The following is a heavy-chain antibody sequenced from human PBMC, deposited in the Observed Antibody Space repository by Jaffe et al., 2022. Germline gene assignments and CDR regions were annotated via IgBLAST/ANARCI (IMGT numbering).Heavy chain of an antibody. V-gene: IGHV3-30*02. D-gene: IGHD3-10*01. CDR1: GFTFSSYG. CDR2: IRYDGSNK. J-gene: IGHJ4*02. CDR3: AKDLDYYGSGSYLPRRPSPFDY. Sequence: QVQLVESGGGVVQPGGSLRLSCAASGFTFSSYGMHWVRQAPGKGLEWVAFIRYDGSNKYYADSVKGRFTISRDNSKNTLYLQMNSLRAEDTAVYYCAKDLDYYGSGSYLPRRPSPFDYWGQGTLVTVSS.